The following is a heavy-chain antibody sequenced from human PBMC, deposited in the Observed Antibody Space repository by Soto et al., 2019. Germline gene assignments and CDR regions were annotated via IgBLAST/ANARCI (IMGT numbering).Heavy chain of an antibody. D-gene: IGHD2-15*01. CDR1: GGSISSGDYY. J-gene: IGHJ5*02. Sequence: QVQLQESGPGLVKPSQTLSLTCTVSGGSISSGDYYWSWIRQPPGKGLEWIGYIYYSGGTYYNPSIQRRVTISVDPSKNQFSLKLSSVTAADTAVYYCARLVQLLQGRWFDPWGQGTLVTVSS. CDR3: ARLVQLLQGRWFDP. CDR2: IYYSGGT. V-gene: IGHV4-30-4*01.